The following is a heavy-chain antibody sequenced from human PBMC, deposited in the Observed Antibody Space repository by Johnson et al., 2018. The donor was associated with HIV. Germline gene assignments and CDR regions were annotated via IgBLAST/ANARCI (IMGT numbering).Heavy chain of an antibody. CDR1: RFTFSSYA. D-gene: IGHD5-18*01. J-gene: IGHJ3*02. CDR2: ISYDGSNK. Sequence: QVQLVESGGGVVQPGRSLRLSCAASRFTFSSYAMHWVRQAPGKGLAWVAVISYDGSNKYYADSVKGRFTISRDNSKNTLYLQMTSLRAEDTAVYYCARDWGTIQLWSSGAFDIWGQGTMVTVSS. V-gene: IGHV3-30*04. CDR3: ARDWGTIQLWSSGAFDI.